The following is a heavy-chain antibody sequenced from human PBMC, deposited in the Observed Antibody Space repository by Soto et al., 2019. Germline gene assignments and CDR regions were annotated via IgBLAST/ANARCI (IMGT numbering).Heavy chain of an antibody. Sequence: GSLRLSCAASGFTFNTYSMNWVRQAPGRGLEWVSYISTSSSTIYYADSVKGRFTISRDNAKNSLYLQMNSLRAEDTAVYYCARWNYDTTGYYKGAIDYWGQGTLVTVSS. D-gene: IGHD3-22*01. V-gene: IGHV3-48*01. J-gene: IGHJ4*02. CDR1: GFTFNTYS. CDR2: ISTSSSTI. CDR3: ARWNYDTTGYYKGAIDY.